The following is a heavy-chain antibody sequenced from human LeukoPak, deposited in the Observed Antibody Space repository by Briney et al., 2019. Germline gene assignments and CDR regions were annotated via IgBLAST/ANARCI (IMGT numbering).Heavy chain of an antibody. CDR1: GYTFTGYY. D-gene: IGHD5-18*01. V-gene: IGHV1-2*06. Sequence: ASVTVSCKASGYTFTGYYMHWVRQAPGQGLEWMGRINPNSGGTNYAQKFQGRVTMTRDTSISTAYMELSRLRSDDTAVYYCARRGYSYGYNWFDPWGQGTLVTVSS. J-gene: IGHJ5*02. CDR3: ARRGYSYGYNWFDP. CDR2: INPNSGGT.